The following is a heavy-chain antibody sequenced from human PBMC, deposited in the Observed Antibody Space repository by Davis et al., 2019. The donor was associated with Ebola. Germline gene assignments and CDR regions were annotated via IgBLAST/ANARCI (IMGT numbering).Heavy chain of an antibody. Sequence: GGSLRLSCAASGFTFSDYYMSWIRQAPGKGLEWVSSITIGSSYIYYADSVKGRLTISRDNSKNTLYLQMNSLRAEDTAVYYCAKHGDAAMASDAFDIWGQGTTVTVSS. CDR2: ITIGSSYI. D-gene: IGHD5-18*01. J-gene: IGHJ3*02. CDR3: AKHGDAAMASDAFDI. CDR1: GFTFSDYY. V-gene: IGHV3-11*03.